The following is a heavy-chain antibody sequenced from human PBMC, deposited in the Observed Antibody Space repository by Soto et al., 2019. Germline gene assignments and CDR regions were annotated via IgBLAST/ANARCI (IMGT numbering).Heavy chain of an antibody. J-gene: IGHJ3*01. D-gene: IGHD4-17*01. CDR2: IIPIFGTA. CDR3: ANLPDYGALT. Sequence: ASVKVSCKASGLTFSSYSISWVRQAPGQGLEWMGGIIPIFGTANYAQKFQGRVTITADKSTSTAYMELSSLRSEDTAVYYCANLPDYGALTRGQGRMVTVSS. CDR1: GLTFSSYS. V-gene: IGHV1-69*06.